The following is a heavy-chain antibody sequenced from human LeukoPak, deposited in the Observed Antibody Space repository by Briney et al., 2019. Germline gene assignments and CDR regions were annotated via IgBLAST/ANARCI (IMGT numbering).Heavy chain of an antibody. CDR3: VKDPHSSGRYYFDY. D-gene: IGHD6-19*01. J-gene: IGHJ4*02. Sequence: GGSLRLSCSVSGFTFSNYAMHSVRQAPGKGLEYVSGISSNGGRTYYADSVKGRFTISRDNSKNTMYVQMSTLRVEDTAVYYCVKDPHSSGRYYFDYWGQGTLVTVSS. V-gene: IGHV3-64*05. CDR2: ISSNGGRT. CDR1: GFTFSNYA.